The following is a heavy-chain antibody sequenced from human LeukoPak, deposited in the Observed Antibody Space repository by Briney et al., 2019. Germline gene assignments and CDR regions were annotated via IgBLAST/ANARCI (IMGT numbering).Heavy chain of an antibody. CDR1: GGSISSYY. CDR3: ARALKYYYDSSGFPPHWFDP. D-gene: IGHD3-22*01. CDR2: IYYSGST. V-gene: IGHV4-59*01. J-gene: IGHJ5*02. Sequence: SETLSLTCTVSGGSISSYYWSWIRQPPGKGLEWIGYIYYSGSTNYNPSLKSRVTISVDTSKNQFSLKLSSVTAADTAVYYCARALKYYYDSSGFPPHWFDPWGQGTLVTVSS.